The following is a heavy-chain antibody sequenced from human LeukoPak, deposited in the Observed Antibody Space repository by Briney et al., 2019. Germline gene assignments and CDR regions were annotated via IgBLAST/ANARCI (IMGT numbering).Heavy chain of an antibody. CDR1: GGSISSYY. D-gene: IGHD3-22*01. CDR2: IYYSGST. Sequence: PSETLSLTCTVSGGSISSYYWSWIWQPPGKGLEWIGYIYYSGSTNYNPSLKSRVTISVDTSKNQFSLKLSSVTAADTAVYYCARHTFDYYDSSRIDYWGQGTLVTVSS. V-gene: IGHV4-59*08. J-gene: IGHJ4*02. CDR3: ARHTFDYYDSSRIDY.